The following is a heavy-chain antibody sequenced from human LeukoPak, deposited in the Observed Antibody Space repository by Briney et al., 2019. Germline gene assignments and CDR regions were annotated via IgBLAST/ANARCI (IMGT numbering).Heavy chain of an antibody. CDR3: ARPPYYGSGNPLTD. V-gene: IGHV4-39*07. D-gene: IGHD3-10*01. CDR2: INHSGST. CDR1: GGSISSGGYY. J-gene: IGHJ4*02. Sequence: SETLSLTCTVSGGSISSGGYYWSWIRQPPGKGLEWIGEINHSGSTNYNPSLKSRVTISVDTSKNQFSLKLSSVTAADTAVYYCARPPYYGSGNPLTDWGQGTLVTVSS.